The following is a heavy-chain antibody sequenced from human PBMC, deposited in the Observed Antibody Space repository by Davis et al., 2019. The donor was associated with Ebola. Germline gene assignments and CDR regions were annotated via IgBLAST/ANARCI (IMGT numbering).Heavy chain of an antibody. CDR1: GFTFSDYY. CDR3: ARDRYYGSGSRRKIWGMDV. D-gene: IGHD3-10*01. CDR2: ISSSSSYT. Sequence: GGSLRLSCAASGFTFSDYYMSWIRQAPGKGLEWVSYISSSSSYTNYADSVKGRFTISRDNAKNSLCLQMNSLRAEDTAVYYCARDRYYGSGSRRKIWGMDVWGQGTTVTVSS. J-gene: IGHJ6*02. V-gene: IGHV3-11*06.